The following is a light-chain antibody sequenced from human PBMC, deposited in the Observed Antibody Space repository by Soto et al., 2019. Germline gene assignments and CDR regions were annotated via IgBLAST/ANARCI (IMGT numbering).Light chain of an antibody. CDR3: QQLGTSPIT. V-gene: IGKV3-20*01. CDR2: DSS. Sequence: IVLTQSPGTLYLSPGERDSLSCRTSQPVSSTYFAWYQQRPGQSPRLLFYDSSTRAAGIPDRFSCSGSGRDFTLTINRLEPEDSAVYYCQQLGTSPITFGQGTRLEI. CDR1: QPVSSTY. J-gene: IGKJ5*01.